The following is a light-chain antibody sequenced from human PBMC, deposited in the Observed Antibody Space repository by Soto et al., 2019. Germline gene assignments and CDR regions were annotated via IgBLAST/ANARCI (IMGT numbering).Light chain of an antibody. CDR1: QGINNY. J-gene: IGKJ3*01. CDR3: QKYDRAPFT. Sequence: DIQMTQSPSSLSVSGGDRVTITCRASQGINNYVAWYQQKPGKAPKLLIYYASTLQSGVPSRFSGSGSGTDFTLTINNLQPEDVATYYCQKYDRAPFTFGQGTKVDFK. V-gene: IGKV1-27*01. CDR2: YAS.